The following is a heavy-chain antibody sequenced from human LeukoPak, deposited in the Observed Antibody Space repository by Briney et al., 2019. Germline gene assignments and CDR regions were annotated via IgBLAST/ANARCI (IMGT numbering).Heavy chain of an antibody. V-gene: IGHV1-3*01. CDR3: ARRPIVGATNPFDY. CDR2: INAGNGNT. CDR1: GYTFTSYA. J-gene: IGHJ4*02. Sequence: GASVKVSCKASGYTFTSYAMHWVRQAPGQRLEWMGWINAGNGNTKYSQKFQGRVTFTRDTSASTAYMELSSLRSEDTAVYYCARRPIVGATNPFDYWGQGTLVTVSS. D-gene: IGHD1-26*01.